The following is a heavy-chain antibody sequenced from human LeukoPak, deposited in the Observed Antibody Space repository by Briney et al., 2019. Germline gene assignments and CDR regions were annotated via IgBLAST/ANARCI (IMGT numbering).Heavy chain of an antibody. CDR1: GFTFSSYV. D-gene: IGHD3-22*01. CDR3: AKDQSITMIVVVIPGQFDY. V-gene: IGHV3-23*01. Sequence: PGGSLRLSCAASGFTFSSYVMSWVRQVPGKGLEWVSAISGSGGGTYYADSVKGRFTISRDNSKNTLYLQMNSLRAEDTAVYYCAKDQSITMIVVVIPGQFDYWGQGTLVTVSS. J-gene: IGHJ4*02. CDR2: ISGSGGGT.